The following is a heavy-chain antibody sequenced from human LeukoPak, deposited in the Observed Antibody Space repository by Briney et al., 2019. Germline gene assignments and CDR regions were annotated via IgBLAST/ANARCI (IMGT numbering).Heavy chain of an antibody. Sequence: PGGSLRLSCAASGFTFSTYTMNWVRQAPAKGLEWVSTVSDSRDVHYSDSVKGRFTISRDNARNSLYLQMNSLRDEDTAVYYCTRDGLHTAHFDYWGQGTLVTVSS. CDR2: VSDSRDV. CDR3: TRDGLHTAHFDY. CDR1: GFTFSTYT. D-gene: IGHD5-18*01. V-gene: IGHV3-48*02. J-gene: IGHJ4*02.